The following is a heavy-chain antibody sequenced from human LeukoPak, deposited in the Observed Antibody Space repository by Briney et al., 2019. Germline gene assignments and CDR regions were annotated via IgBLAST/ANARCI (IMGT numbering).Heavy chain of an antibody. Sequence: GGSLRLSCAASGFTFSNAWMSWVRQAPGKGLEWVGRIKSKTDGGTTDYAAPVKGRLTISRDDSKNTLYLQVNSLKTEDTAVYYCTTVGYSSSWYALWGQGTLVTVSS. CDR1: GFTFSNAW. CDR2: IKSKTDGGTT. V-gene: IGHV3-15*01. CDR3: TTVGYSSSWYAL. D-gene: IGHD6-13*01. J-gene: IGHJ4*02.